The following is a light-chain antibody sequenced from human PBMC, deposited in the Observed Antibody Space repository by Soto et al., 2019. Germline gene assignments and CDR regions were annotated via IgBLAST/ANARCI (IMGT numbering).Light chain of an antibody. V-gene: IGKV3-20*01. CDR1: QSVSSSY. Sequence: ESVLTQSPDTLSLSPGERATLSCRASQSVSSSYLAWYQQKPGQAPRLLIYGASSRATGIPDRFSGSGSGIDFTLTISSREPEDFALYYCQQYASSPWTFGQGTKVEI. CDR3: QQYASSPWT. J-gene: IGKJ1*01. CDR2: GAS.